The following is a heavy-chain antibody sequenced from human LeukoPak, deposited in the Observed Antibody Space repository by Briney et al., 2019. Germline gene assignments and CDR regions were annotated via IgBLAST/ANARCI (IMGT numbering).Heavy chain of an antibody. V-gene: IGHV3-74*01. Sequence: GGSLRLSCAASGNYLMHWVRQAPGKGLVWVSHINSDGSWTSYADSVKGRFTISKDIAKNTLYLQMNSLRAEDTGVYYCAKDHYWSIDYWGRGTLVTVSS. CDR1: GNYL. CDR3: AKDHYWSIDY. J-gene: IGHJ4*02. D-gene: IGHD3-3*01. CDR2: INSDGSWT.